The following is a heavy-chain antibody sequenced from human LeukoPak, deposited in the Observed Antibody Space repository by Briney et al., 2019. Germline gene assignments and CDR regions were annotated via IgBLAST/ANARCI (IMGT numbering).Heavy chain of an antibody. CDR3: ARQYYDSSGYSPWYFDY. CDR2: MYYSGST. J-gene: IGHJ4*02. Sequence: PSETLSLTCTVSGGSFTSSTYYWGWIRQPPGKGLEWIGSMYYSGSTYYNQSLKSRLIISVDTSTNQFSLKLTSVTAADTAMYYCARQYYDSSGYSPWYFDYWGQGTLVTVSS. V-gene: IGHV4-39*01. D-gene: IGHD3-22*01. CDR1: GGSFTSSTYY.